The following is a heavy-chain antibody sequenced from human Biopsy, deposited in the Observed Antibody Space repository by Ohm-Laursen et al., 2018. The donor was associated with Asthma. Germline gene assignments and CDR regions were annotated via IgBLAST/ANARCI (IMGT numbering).Heavy chain of an antibody. Sequence: ETLSLTCIVSGDAMSTSGSYWGWIRQSPGKGLEWIGSIYYSGRTYYNPSLESRVTISADTSKNHFSLKGTSVTAADTAVYYCARAVSSSSYWYFDLWGRGDLVTVSS. CDR1: GDAMSTSGSY. CDR2: IYYSGRT. J-gene: IGHJ2*01. D-gene: IGHD6-6*01. CDR3: ARAVSSSSYWYFDL. V-gene: IGHV4-39*02.